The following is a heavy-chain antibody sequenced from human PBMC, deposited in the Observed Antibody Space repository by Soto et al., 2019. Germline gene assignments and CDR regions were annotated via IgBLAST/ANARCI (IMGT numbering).Heavy chain of an antibody. J-gene: IGHJ6*03. CDR2: IIPIQGKA. Sequence: QVQLVQSGAELKKPGSSVKVSCEASGGSFISYSFTWVRQAPGQGLEWMGRIIPIQGKANYALKFQDRVTITAERSTTTAYMELRSLRPEDTAVYYCAKSLLFVDHAYMDVWGKGTTVTVSS. CDR3: AKSLLFVDHAYMDV. D-gene: IGHD2-21*01. V-gene: IGHV1-69*02. CDR1: GGSFISYS.